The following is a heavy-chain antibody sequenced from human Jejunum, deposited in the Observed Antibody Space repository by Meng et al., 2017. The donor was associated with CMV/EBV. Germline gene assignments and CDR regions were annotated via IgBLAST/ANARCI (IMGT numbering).Heavy chain of an antibody. CDR2: VSDIGRT. CDR1: SDSINSYY. Sequence: TVSSDSINSYYWNWIRQPAGKGLEWIGYVSDIGRTNYNASLRSRVTMSLDTSNKHFFLKLSSVTAADTAVYYCARGLRGYLLAFDPWGQGSLVTVSS. V-gene: IGHV4-59*13. CDR3: ARGLRGYLLAFDP. D-gene: IGHD3-10*01. J-gene: IGHJ5*02.